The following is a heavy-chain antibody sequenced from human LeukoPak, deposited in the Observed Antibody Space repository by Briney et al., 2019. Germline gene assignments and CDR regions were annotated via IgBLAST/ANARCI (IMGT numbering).Heavy chain of an antibody. CDR1: GYTFTSYA. CDR2: INAGNGNT. CDR3: ARVGEYCTGISCLDY. J-gene: IGHJ4*02. V-gene: IGHV1-3*01. Sequence: ASVKVSCKASGYTFTSYAMHWVRQAPGQRLEWMGWINAGNGNTKYSQKFQGRVTITRDTSASTAYMELSSLRSEDTAVYYCARVGEYCTGISCLDYWSQGTLVTVSS. D-gene: IGHD2-2*01.